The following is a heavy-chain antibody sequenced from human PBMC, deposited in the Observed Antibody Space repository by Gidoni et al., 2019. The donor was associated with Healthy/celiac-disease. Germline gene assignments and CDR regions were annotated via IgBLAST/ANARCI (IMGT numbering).Heavy chain of an antibody. CDR3: ARGSYIAAAGMDY. D-gene: IGHD6-13*01. CDR2: ISHDGSNK. CDR1: GFTFSSFA. J-gene: IGHJ4*02. Sequence: QVQLVESGGGVVQPGRSLRLSCAASGFTFSSFAMHWVRQAPGKGLEWVAVISHDGSNKYYADSVKGRFTISRENSKNTLYLQMNSLRAEDTAVYYCARGSYIAAAGMDYWGQGTLVTVSS. V-gene: IGHV3-30-3*01.